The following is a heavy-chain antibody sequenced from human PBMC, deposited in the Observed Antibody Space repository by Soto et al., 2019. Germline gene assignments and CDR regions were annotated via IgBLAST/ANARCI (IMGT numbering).Heavy chain of an antibody. Sequence: SETLSLTCAVSGGSISSGGYSWNWIRQPPGKGLEWIGYIYHSGSTYYNPSLKSRVTISVDTSKNQFSLNLSSVTAADTAVYYCARQRRDFDYWGQGSLVTVSS. CDR2: IYHSGST. CDR1: GGSISSGGYS. V-gene: IGHV4-30-2*01. D-gene: IGHD6-25*01. J-gene: IGHJ4*02. CDR3: ARQRRDFDY.